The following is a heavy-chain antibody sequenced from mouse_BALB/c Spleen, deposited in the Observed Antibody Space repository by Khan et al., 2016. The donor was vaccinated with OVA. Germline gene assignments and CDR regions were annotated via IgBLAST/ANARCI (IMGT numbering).Heavy chain of an antibody. V-gene: IGHV5-6-5*01. CDR1: GFTFSNYA. Sequence: EVKLMESGGGLVKPGGSLKVSCAASGFTFSNYAMSWVRQTPEKRLEWVASISSGDNTYYPDSVKGRFIISRDNGRNILYLQMSSLRTEDTAMYYCARGYWFVYWGQGTLVTVSA. CDR3: ARGYWFVY. J-gene: IGHJ3*01. CDR2: ISSGDNT.